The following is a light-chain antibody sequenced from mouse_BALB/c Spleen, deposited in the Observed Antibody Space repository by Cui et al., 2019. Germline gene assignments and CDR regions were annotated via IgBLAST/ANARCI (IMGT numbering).Light chain of an antibody. V-gene: IGKV4-58*01. Sequence: ENVLTQSPALMAASLGQKVTMTCSASSSVSSSYLHWYQQKSGASPKPLIHRTSNLASGVPARFSGSGSGTSYSLTISSVEAEDDATYYCQQWSGYPFTFGAGTKLELK. CDR3: QQWSGYPFT. CDR1: SSVSSSY. CDR2: RTS. J-gene: IGKJ5*01.